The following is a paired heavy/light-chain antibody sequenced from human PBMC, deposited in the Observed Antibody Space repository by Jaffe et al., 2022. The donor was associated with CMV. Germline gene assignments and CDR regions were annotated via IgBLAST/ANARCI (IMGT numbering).Heavy chain of an antibody. Sequence: EVQLVESGGGLVKPGGSLRLSCAASGFTFSSYTMNWVRQAPGKGLEWVSSISPESAYIYYADSVKGRFTISRDNVKNSLFLQMDSLRAEDTAVYYCARSEPQRTQLIAAPYDYWGQGTLVTVSS. J-gene: IGHJ4*02. CDR2: ISPESAYI. V-gene: IGHV3-21*01. D-gene: IGHD2-8*01. CDR3: ARSEPQRTQLIAAPYDY. CDR1: GFTFSSYT.
Light chain of an antibody. CDR2: AAS. J-gene: IGKJ1*01. CDR3: QQLSTYPRT. CDR1: QGIASS. V-gene: IGKV1-9*01. Sequence: DVQLTQSPSFLSASVGDRVTITCRASQGIASSLAWYQQKPGKAPNLLIYAASTLQSGVPSRFSGSGSETEFTLTISSLQPEDFATYYCQQLSTYPRTFGQGTKVEIK.